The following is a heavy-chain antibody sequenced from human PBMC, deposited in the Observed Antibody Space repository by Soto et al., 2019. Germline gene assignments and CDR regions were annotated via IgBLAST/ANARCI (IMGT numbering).Heavy chain of an antibody. D-gene: IGHD3-10*01. CDR2: ISGSGGST. CDR3: AKGRRYYGSGSYLA. V-gene: IGHV3-23*01. J-gene: IGHJ5*02. Sequence: EVQLLESGGGLVQPGGSLRLSCAASGFTFSSYAMSWVRQAPGKGLEWVSAISGSGGSTYYADSVKGRFTISRDNSKNTLYLQTNSLRAEDTAVYYCAKGRRYYGSGSYLAWGQGTLVTVSS. CDR1: GFTFSSYA.